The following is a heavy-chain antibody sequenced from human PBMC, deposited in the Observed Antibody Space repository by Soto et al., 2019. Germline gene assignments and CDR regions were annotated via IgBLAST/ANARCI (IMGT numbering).Heavy chain of an antibody. Sequence: EAQLVESGGGLVQPGESLRLSCAGSGFTVSSHYMTWVRQAPGRGLEWVTFIHPSGDTFYADSVKGRFAISRDTSKNTLSLQMNSLRVEDTAVYDCTSGLDDAKIHHWGQGTLVTVSS. D-gene: IGHD1-1*01. V-gene: IGHV3-66*01. CDR2: IHPSGDT. CDR1: GFTVSSHY. CDR3: TSGLDDAKIHH. J-gene: IGHJ1*01.